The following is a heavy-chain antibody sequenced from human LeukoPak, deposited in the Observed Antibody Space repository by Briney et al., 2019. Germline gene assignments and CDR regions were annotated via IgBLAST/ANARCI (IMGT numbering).Heavy chain of an antibody. Sequence: PGGSLRLSCAASGFTVSSSYMTWVRQALGKGLEWVSGIYSGGYTSYADSVKGRFTISRDKSKNTLYLQMSSLRAEDTAVYYCARGPDPSYVDVWGKGTTVTASS. CDR3: ARGPDPSYVDV. CDR1: GFTVSSSY. V-gene: IGHV3-53*01. CDR2: IYSGGYT. J-gene: IGHJ6*03.